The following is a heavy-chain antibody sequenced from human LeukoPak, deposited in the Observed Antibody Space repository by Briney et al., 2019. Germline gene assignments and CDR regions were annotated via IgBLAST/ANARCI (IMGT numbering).Heavy chain of an antibody. V-gene: IGHV4-59*08. Sequence: SETLSLTCTVSGGSISSSYSSWVRQPPGKGLEWIGHIYYSGSTNYNPSLKSRVTISVTKNQFSLKLSSVTAADTAVYFCARSAAGLSYGMDVWGHGTTVTVSS. J-gene: IGHJ6*01. D-gene: IGHD6-13*01. CDR2: IYYSGST. CDR3: ARSAAGLSYGMDV. CDR1: GGSISSSY.